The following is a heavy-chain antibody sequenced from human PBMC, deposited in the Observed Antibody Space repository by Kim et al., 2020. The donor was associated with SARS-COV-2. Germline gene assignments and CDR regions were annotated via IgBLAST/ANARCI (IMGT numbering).Heavy chain of an antibody. CDR2: INYSGST. V-gene: IGHV4-59*08. Sequence: SETLSLTCTVSGGSISSYCWHWIRQPPGKGLEWVWHINYSGSTTSNPYLKSRVTISVNTSTNKIPLTLISRTAADTAAYYYSGLPSDGLLPWDTPSFDY. CDR1: GGSISSYC. D-gene: IGHD3-22*01. CDR3: SGLPSDGLLPWDTPSFDY. J-gene: IGHJ4*01.